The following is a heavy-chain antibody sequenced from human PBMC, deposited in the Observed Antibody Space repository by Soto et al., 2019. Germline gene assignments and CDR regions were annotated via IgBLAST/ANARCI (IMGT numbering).Heavy chain of an antibody. V-gene: IGHV1-69*01. D-gene: IGHD2-2*01. J-gene: IGHJ6*02. CDR2: IIPISGTA. CDR3: ARSQGSSTSLEIYYYYYYGMDV. CDR1: GGTFSSYA. Sequence: QVQLVQSGAEVKKPGSSVKVSCKASGGTFSSYAISWVRQAPGQGLEWMGGIIPISGTANYAQKFQGRVTITADESTSTAYMDLSSLRSEDTAVYYCARSQGSSTSLEIYYYYYYGMDVCGQGTTVTVSS.